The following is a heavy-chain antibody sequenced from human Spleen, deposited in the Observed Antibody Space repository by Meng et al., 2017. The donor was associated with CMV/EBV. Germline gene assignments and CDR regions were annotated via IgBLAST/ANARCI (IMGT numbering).Heavy chain of an antibody. V-gene: IGHV4-31*02. J-gene: IGHJ4*02. Sequence: VSGGSISSSSYYWNWIRHHPGKGLEWIGHISYVGSTFYNPSLKSRVTISINTSKNQFSLRVNSLTAADTAVYFCARVPGGYYHFDYWGQGTLVTVSS. CDR3: ARVPGGYYHFDY. CDR1: GGSISSSSYY. D-gene: IGHD3-22*01. CDR2: ISYVGST.